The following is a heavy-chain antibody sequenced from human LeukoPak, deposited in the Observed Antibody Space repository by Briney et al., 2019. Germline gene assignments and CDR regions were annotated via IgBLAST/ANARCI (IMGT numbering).Heavy chain of an antibody. CDR3: ARGGGVEAAMALDY. CDR1: GFTFNIYA. CDR2: VYYDGSVK. Sequence: GGSLRPSCAASGFTFNIYAMHWVRQAPGQGLEWVAIVYYDGSVKYYADSVKGRFTISRDNSKNTLSLLMNRLRADDTAVYYCARGGGVEAAMALDYWGQGTLVAVSS. D-gene: IGHD5-18*01. J-gene: IGHJ4*02. V-gene: IGHV3-30*12.